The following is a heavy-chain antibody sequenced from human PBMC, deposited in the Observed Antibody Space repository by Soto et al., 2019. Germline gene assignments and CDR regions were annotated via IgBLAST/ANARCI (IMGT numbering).Heavy chain of an antibody. J-gene: IGHJ3*02. CDR1: GYTFTSYD. CDR2: MNPNSGNT. V-gene: IGHV1-8*01. D-gene: IGHD5-12*01. CDR3: ARGIFSFVYSGYVDSAFDI. Sequence: ASVKVSCKASGYTFTSYDINWVRQATGQGLEWMGWMNPNSGNTGYAQKFQGRVTMTRNTSISTAYMELSSLRSEDTAVYYCARGIFSFVYSGYVDSAFDIWGQGTMVTVSS.